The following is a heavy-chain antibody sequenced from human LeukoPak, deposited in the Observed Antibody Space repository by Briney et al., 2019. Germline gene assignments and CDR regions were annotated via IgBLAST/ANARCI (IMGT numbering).Heavy chain of an antibody. D-gene: IGHD6-6*01. J-gene: IGHJ4*02. CDR3: AKAGAARRYFDY. CDR1: GFTFSNYG. Sequence: GGSLRLSCAASGFTFSNYGMHWVRQAPGKGLEWVAVISYDGSNKYYADSVKGRFTISRDNSKNTLYLQMNSLRAEDTAVYYCAKAGAARRYFDYWGQGTLVTVSS. V-gene: IGHV3-30*18. CDR2: ISYDGSNK.